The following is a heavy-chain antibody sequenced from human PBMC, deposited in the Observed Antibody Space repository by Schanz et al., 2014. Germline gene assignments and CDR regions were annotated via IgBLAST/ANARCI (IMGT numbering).Heavy chain of an antibody. CDR1: GGSIRSGTYY. CDR2: VFPNGIT. J-gene: IGHJ2*01. CDR3: ARDTTWRLDL. Sequence: QVQLQESGPGLVKPSQTLSLTCTVSGGSIRSGTYYWSWIRQPAGKALEWVGRVFPNGITIYNPSLKSRVTIPLDTSKTHFSLPLTSLTAADTAVYYCARDTTWRLDLWGRGTLVTVSS. V-gene: IGHV4-61*02. D-gene: IGHD1-1*01.